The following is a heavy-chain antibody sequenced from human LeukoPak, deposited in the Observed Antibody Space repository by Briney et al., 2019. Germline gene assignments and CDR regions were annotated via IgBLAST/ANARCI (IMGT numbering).Heavy chain of an antibody. V-gene: IGHV1-18*01. CDR3: ARVITAAGIMKVPYYFDY. CDR1: GYTFTSYG. D-gene: IGHD6-13*01. Sequence: ASVKVACMASGYTFTSYGISWVRQAPGQGLEWVGWISAYNGNANYARKLQGRVTMTTDTSTSTAYMELRSLRSDDTAVYYCARVITAAGIMKVPYYFDYWGQGTLVTVSS. CDR2: ISAYNGNA. J-gene: IGHJ4*02.